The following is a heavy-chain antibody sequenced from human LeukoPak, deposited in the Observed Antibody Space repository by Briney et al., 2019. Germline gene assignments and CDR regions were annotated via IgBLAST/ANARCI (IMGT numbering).Heavy chain of an antibody. CDR1: GYSFTSYW. CDR3: ARRQGSSWYEFDY. J-gene: IGHJ4*02. V-gene: IGHV5-51*01. CDR2: IYPGDSDT. Sequence: GESLKISCKGSGYSFTSYWIGWVRQMPGKGLEWMGIIYPGDSDTRYSPSFQGQVTISADKSISTAYLQWSGLKASDTAMYYCARRQGSSWYEFDYWGQGTLVTVSS. D-gene: IGHD6-13*01.